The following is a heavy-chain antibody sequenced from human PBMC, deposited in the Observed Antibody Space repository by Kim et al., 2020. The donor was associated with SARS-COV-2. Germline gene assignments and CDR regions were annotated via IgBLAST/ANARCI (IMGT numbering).Heavy chain of an antibody. V-gene: IGHV3-23*03. D-gene: IGHD1-1*01. CDR3: AKDQAVESAPGTYYYYGMDV. J-gene: IGHJ6*02. Sequence: PFTISRDNSKNTLYLQMNSLRAEDTAVYYCAKDQAVESAPGTYYYYGMDVWGQGTTVTVSS.